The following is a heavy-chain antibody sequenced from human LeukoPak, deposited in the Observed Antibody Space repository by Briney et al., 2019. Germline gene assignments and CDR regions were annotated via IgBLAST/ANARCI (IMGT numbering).Heavy chain of an antibody. J-gene: IGHJ4*02. Sequence: ASVKVSCKASGYTFTSYYMHWVRQAPGQGLEWMGIINPSGGSTSYAQKFQGRVTMTRDTSTSTVYTELSSLRSEDTAVYYCARDYWHGSGSYYPGIDYCGQGTLVTVSS. CDR1: GYTFTSYY. CDR3: ARDYWHGSGSYYPGIDY. V-gene: IGHV1-46*01. CDR2: INPSGGST. D-gene: IGHD3-10*01.